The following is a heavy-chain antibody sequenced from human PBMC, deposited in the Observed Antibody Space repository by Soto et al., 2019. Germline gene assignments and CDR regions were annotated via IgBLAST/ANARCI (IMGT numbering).Heavy chain of an antibody. Sequence: EVQLVESGGGLVQPGGSLRLSCAASGFTFSSYWMTWVRQAPGKGLEWVAKKRQDGSEKYYGDSVKGRFTISRDNAKNSLYLQMNSLRAEDTAVYYCARDLNVVVPAATLPYYYGMDVWGQGTTVTVPS. CDR3: ARDLNVVVPAATLPYYYGMDV. V-gene: IGHV3-7*03. CDR2: KRQDGSEK. J-gene: IGHJ6*02. CDR1: GFTFSSYW. D-gene: IGHD2-2*01.